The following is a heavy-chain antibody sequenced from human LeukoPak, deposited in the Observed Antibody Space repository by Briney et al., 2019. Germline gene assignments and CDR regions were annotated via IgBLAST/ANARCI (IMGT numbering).Heavy chain of an antibody. V-gene: IGHV3-23*01. J-gene: IGHJ6*02. CDR1: GFTFSSYA. CDR2: ISGSGGST. CDR3: AKAVTLHNYYYYYGMDV. D-gene: IGHD4-11*01. Sequence: GGSLRLSCAASGFTFSSYAMSWARQAPGKGLEWVSAISGSGGSTYYADSVKSRFTISRDNSKNTLYLQMNSLRAEDTAVYYCAKAVTLHNYYYYYGMDVWGQGTTVTVSS.